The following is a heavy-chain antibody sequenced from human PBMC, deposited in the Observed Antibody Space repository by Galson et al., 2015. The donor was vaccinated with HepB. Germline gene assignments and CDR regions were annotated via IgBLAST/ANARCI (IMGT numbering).Heavy chain of an antibody. CDR1: GYTLTELS. CDR2: FDPEDGET. V-gene: IGHV1-24*01. J-gene: IGHJ5*02. D-gene: IGHD1-1*01. Sequence: SVKVSCKVSGYTLTELSMHWVRQAPGKGLEWMGGFDPEDGETIYAQKFQGRVTMTEDTSTDTAYMELSSLRSEDTAVYYCAGGLGVRRWFDPWGQGTLVTVSS. CDR3: AGGLGVRRWFDP.